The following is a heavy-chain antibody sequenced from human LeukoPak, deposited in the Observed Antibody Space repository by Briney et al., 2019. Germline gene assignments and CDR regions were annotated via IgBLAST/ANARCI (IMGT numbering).Heavy chain of an antibody. J-gene: IGHJ6*02. V-gene: IGHV3-49*03. CDR2: IRSKAYGGTT. Sequence: PGGSLRLSCTASGFTFGDYAMSWFRQAPGKGLEGVGFIRSKAYGGTTEYAASVKGRFTISRDDSKSIAYLQMNSLKTEDTAVYYCTRWRSSGWYIEGLYYGMDVWGQGTTVTVSS. CDR3: TRWRSSGWYIEGLYYGMDV. CDR1: GFTFGDYA. D-gene: IGHD6-19*01.